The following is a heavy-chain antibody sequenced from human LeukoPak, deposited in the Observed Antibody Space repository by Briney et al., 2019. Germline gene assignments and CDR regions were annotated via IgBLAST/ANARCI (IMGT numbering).Heavy chain of an antibody. D-gene: IGHD3-16*01. CDR2: ISYDGSNK. CDR1: GFTFSSYG. V-gene: IGHV3-30*03. J-gene: IGHJ5*02. Sequence: GRSLRLSCAASGFTFSSYGMHWVRQAPGKGLEWVAVISYDGSNKYYADSVKGRFTISRDNSKNTLYLQMNSLRAEDTAVYYCAREVLGLGAATADNWFDPWGQGTLVTVSS. CDR3: AREVLGLGAATADNWFDP.